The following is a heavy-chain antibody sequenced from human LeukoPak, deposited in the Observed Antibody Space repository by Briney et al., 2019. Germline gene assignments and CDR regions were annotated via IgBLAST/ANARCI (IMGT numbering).Heavy chain of an antibody. CDR2: IKSKTDGGST. V-gene: IGHV3-15*01. D-gene: IGHD1-26*01. Sequence: GGSLRLSCAASGFTFSNAWMSWVRQAPGKGLEWVGRIKSKTDGGSTDYAAPVKGRFTISRDDSKNTLYLQMNSLKTEDTAVYYCTTIVGATIDYYYYMDVWGKGTTVTVSS. J-gene: IGHJ6*03. CDR1: GFTFSNAW. CDR3: TTIVGATIDYYYYMDV.